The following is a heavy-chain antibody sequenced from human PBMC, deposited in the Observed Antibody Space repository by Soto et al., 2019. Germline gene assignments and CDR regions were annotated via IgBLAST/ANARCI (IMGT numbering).Heavy chain of an antibody. Sequence: GGSLRLSCAASGFTFSSYGMHWVRQAPGKGLEWVAVISYDGSNKYYADSVKGRFTISRDNSKNTLYLQMNSLRAEDTAVYYCAKVFSGSIGVYFDYWGQGTLVTVSS. CDR3: AKVFSGSIGVYFDY. J-gene: IGHJ4*02. V-gene: IGHV3-30*18. D-gene: IGHD5-12*01. CDR2: ISYDGSNK. CDR1: GFTFSSYG.